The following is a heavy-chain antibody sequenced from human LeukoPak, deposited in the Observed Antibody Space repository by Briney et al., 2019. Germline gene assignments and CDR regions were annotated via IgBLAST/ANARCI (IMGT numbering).Heavy chain of an antibody. CDR2: INHSGST. CDR1: GGSFSGYY. J-gene: IGHJ5*02. D-gene: IGHD6-13*01. Sequence: SETLSLTCAVYGGSFSGYYWSWIRQPPGKGLEWIGEINHSGSTNYNPSLKSRVTISVDTSKNQFSLKLSSVTAADTAVYYCARRGSSWYGNWFDPWGQGTLVTVSS. V-gene: IGHV4-34*01. CDR3: ARRGSSWYGNWFDP.